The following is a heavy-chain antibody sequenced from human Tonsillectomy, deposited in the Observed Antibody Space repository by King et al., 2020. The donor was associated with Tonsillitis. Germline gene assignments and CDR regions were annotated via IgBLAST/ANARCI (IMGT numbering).Heavy chain of an antibody. D-gene: IGHD3-16*01. J-gene: IGHJ5*02. CDR1: GFTFSNYA. CDR2: IRGSGGGT. CDR3: AKVSLFELSQGWGAAS. Sequence: VQLLESGGGLVQPRGSLRLSCAASGFTFSNYAMAWVRQAQGKGLEWLSAIRGSGGGTSYADSVRGRFTIARDNSENTLYLQMNALRADDTAIYYCAKVSLFELSQGWGAASWGQGTLVTVSS. V-gene: IGHV3-23*01.